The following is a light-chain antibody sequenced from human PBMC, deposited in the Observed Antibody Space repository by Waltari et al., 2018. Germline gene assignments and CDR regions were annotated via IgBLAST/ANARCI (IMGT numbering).Light chain of an antibody. CDR2: DLT. J-gene: IGLJ1*01. Sequence: QSALTQPRSVYAPPGQSVPISCTGTRVDAGGYMYVSWYQQRPGQAPKLLIYDLTYRPSGVPDRFSGSKSGNTASLTISGLQAEDEADYYCCSYADGNTYLFGTGTFVTVL. V-gene: IGLV2-11*01. CDR3: CSYADGNTYL. CDR1: RVDAGGYMY.